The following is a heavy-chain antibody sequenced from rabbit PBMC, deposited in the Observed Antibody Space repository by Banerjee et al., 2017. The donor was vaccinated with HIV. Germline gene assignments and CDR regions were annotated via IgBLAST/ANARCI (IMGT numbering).Heavy chain of an antibody. V-gene: IGHV1S45*01. CDR2: IYAGKGST. CDR1: GFSFSSSGW. D-gene: IGHD6-1*01. CDR3: ARNVGTHGNALDL. Sequence: QEQLVEYGGDLVQPEGSLTLTCTASGFSFSSSGWICWVRQAPGKGLEWIACIYAGKGSTDYASWAKGRFTISKTSSTTVTLQMTSLTAADTATYFCARNVGTHGNALDLWGPGTLVTVS. J-gene: IGHJ4*01.